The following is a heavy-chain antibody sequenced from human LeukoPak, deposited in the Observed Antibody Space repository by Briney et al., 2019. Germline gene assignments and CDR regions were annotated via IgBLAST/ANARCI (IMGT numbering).Heavy chain of an antibody. CDR1: GFTFSDYW. D-gene: IGHD3-16*01. CDR2: IKQDGSES. CDR3: ARVGASDLQRVFDH. J-gene: IGHJ4*02. Sequence: GGSLRLSCAAAGFTFSDYWMTWVRQFPGQGLEWVANIKQDGSESYYVDSVKGRFTISRDNAKQSLYLDMDSLRVEDTAVYYCARVGASDLQRVFDHWGQGALVTVSS. V-gene: IGHV3-7*01.